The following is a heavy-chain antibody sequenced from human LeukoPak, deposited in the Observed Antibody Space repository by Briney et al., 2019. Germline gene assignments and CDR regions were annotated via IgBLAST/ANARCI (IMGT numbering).Heavy chain of an antibody. CDR2: IRSKANSYAT. D-gene: IGHD2-15*01. CDR1: GFTFSKSW. CDR3: TRHGPLYCSGGSCYGD. J-gene: IGHJ4*02. V-gene: IGHV3-73*01. Sequence: GGSLRLSCAASGFTFSKSWMSWVRQASGKGLEWVGRIRSKANSYATAYAASVKGRFTISRDDSKNTAYLQMNSLKTEDTAVYYCTRHGPLYCSGGSCYGDWGQGTLVTVSS.